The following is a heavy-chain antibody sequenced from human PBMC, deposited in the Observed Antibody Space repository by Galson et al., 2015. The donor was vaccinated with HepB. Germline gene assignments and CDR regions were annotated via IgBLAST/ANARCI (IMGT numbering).Heavy chain of an antibody. D-gene: IGHD1-1*01. CDR3: ARDRLAPEGWNVLEY. J-gene: IGHJ4*02. Sequence: ETLSLTCAVSGGSISSSNWWSWVRQPPGKGLEWIGEIYHSGSTNYNPSLKSRVTISVDKSKNQFSLKLSSVTAADTAVYYCARDRLAPEGWNVLEYWGQGTLVTVSS. CDR2: IYHSGST. CDR1: GGSISSSNW. V-gene: IGHV4-4*02.